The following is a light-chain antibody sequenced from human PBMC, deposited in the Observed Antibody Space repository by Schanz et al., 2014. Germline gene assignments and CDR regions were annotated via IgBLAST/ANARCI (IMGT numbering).Light chain of an antibody. Sequence: EIVLTQSPGTLSLSPGERATLSCRASQSVSSSYLAWYQQKPGQAPRLLIYGASTRATGIPARFSGSGSGTEFTLTISRLEPEDFALYYCQQYGSSPGTFGQGTKVEIK. V-gene: IGKV3-20*01. CDR1: QSVSSSY. CDR2: GAS. CDR3: QQYGSSPGT. J-gene: IGKJ1*01.